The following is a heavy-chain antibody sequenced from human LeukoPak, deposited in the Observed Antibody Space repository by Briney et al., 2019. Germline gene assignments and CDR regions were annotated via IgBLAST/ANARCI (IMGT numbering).Heavy chain of an antibody. V-gene: IGHV3-48*04. Sequence: GSLRLSCAASGFTFSSYSMNWVRQAPGKGLEWVSYISSSSSTIYYADSVKGRFTISRDNAKNSLYLQMNSLRAEDTAVYYCAREIEPGTYCSSTSCLFDYWGQGTLVTVSS. CDR3: AREIEPGTYCSSTSCLFDY. J-gene: IGHJ4*02. CDR1: GFTFSSYS. D-gene: IGHD2-2*01. CDR2: ISSSSSTI.